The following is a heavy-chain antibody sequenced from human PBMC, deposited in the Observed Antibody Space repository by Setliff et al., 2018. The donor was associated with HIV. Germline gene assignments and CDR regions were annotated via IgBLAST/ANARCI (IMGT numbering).Heavy chain of an antibody. CDR1: GYSISSGYY. CDR3: AREGGGYSGTYFNFPFDS. J-gene: IGHJ4*02. CDR2: IYHSGST. D-gene: IGHD1-26*01. V-gene: IGHV4-38-2*02. Sequence: ETLSLTCTVSGYSISSGYYWGWIRQPPGKGLEWIGNIYHSGSTYYNPSLKSRVTMSIDTSTNQFSLKLNSVTAADMATYYCAREGGGYSGTYFNFPFDSWGQGTLVTVSS.